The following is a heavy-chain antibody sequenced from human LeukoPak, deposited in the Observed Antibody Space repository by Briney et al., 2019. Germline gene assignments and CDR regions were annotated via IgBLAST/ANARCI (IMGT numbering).Heavy chain of an antibody. V-gene: IGHV1-69*06. Sequence: GASVKVSCMASGGTFSSYAISWVRQAPGQGLEWMGGIIPIFGTANYAQKFQGRVTITADKSTSTAYMELSSLRSEDTAVYYCARDPHLYCSSTSCYFNDYWGQGTLVTVSS. CDR3: ARDPHLYCSSTSCYFNDY. CDR1: GGTFSSYA. CDR2: IIPIFGTA. D-gene: IGHD2-2*01. J-gene: IGHJ4*02.